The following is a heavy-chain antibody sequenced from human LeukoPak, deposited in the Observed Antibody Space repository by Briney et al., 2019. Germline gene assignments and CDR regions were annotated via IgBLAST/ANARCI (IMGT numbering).Heavy chain of an antibody. CDR2: ISPDGSNE. J-gene: IGHJ4*02. Sequence: PGRSLRLSCAASGFTFSTFGIHWVRQAPGKGLEWVAAISPDGSNEYYIDSVKGRFTVSRDNSKNMIYLQMNSLRGEDSAVYYCAKVNNYDDYWGQGTLVTVSS. D-gene: IGHD1/OR15-1a*01. CDR3: AKVNNYDDY. V-gene: IGHV3-30*18. CDR1: GFTFSTFG.